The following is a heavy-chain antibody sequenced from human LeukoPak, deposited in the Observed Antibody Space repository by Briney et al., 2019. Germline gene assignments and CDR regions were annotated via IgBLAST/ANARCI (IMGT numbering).Heavy chain of an antibody. D-gene: IGHD6-13*01. CDR3: ARDNAAAGTSGAFDI. Sequence: GGSLRLSCAASGFTFSSYAMHWVRQAPGKGLEWVAVISYDGSNKYYADSVKGRFTISRDNAKNSLYLQMNSLRAEDTAVYYCARDNAAAGTSGAFDIWGQGTMVTVSS. CDR1: GFTFSSYA. J-gene: IGHJ3*02. V-gene: IGHV3-30-3*01. CDR2: ISYDGSNK.